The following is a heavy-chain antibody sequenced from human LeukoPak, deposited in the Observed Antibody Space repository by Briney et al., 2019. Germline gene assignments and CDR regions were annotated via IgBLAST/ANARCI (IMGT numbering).Heavy chain of an antibody. Sequence: PGGSLRLSCAASGFTFSSYGMHWVRQAPGKGLEWVAFIRYDGSNKYYADSVKGRFTISRDNSKNTLYLQMNSLRAEDTAVYYCANLYYDILTGYSFDYWGQGTLVTVSS. D-gene: IGHD3-9*01. CDR2: IRYDGSNK. CDR1: GFTFSSYG. CDR3: ANLYYDILTGYSFDY. V-gene: IGHV3-30*02. J-gene: IGHJ4*02.